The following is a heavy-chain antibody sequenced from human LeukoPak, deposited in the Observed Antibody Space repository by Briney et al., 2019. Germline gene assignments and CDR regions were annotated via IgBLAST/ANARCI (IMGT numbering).Heavy chain of an antibody. D-gene: IGHD2-15*01. CDR1: GFTLGDYT. CDR3: TRGWSGYCSGGGCLAFDI. CDR2: IRNKPYGGTT. Sequence: GGPLTLSCTASGFTLGDYTVTWVRQAPAEGLEWLGFIRNKPYGGTTEYAASVKGRFTISRDDSRSVAYLQVNSLKTEDTALYYCTRGWSGYCSGGGCLAFDIWGQGTMVTVSS. J-gene: IGHJ3*02. V-gene: IGHV3-49*04.